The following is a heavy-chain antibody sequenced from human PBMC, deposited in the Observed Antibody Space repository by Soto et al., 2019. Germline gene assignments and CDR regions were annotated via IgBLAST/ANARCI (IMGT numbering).Heavy chain of an antibody. Sequence: GASVKVSCKASGYTFTRYYMHWLRQAPGQGLEWMGIINPSGGSTSYAQKFQGRVTMTRDTSTSTVYMELSSLRSEDTAVYYCARVISAAGPYYYYYYGMDVWGQGTTVTVSS. CDR1: GYTFTRYY. V-gene: IGHV1-46*01. J-gene: IGHJ6*02. CDR3: ARVISAAGPYYYYYYGMDV. CDR2: INPSGGST. D-gene: IGHD6-13*01.